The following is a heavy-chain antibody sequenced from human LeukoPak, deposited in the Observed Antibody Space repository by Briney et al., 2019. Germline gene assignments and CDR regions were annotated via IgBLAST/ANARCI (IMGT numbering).Heavy chain of an antibody. Sequence: GESLKISCKGSGYRFTSYWIGWVRQAPGKGLEWVGVIWNDGSTTFYADSVRGRFTISRDNSKNTLYLQMNSLRAEDTAVYYCARDRTNFVDYWGQGTLVTVSS. J-gene: IGHJ4*02. D-gene: IGHD3-9*01. V-gene: IGHV3-33*01. CDR1: GYRFTSYW. CDR3: ARDRTNFVDY. CDR2: IWNDGSTT.